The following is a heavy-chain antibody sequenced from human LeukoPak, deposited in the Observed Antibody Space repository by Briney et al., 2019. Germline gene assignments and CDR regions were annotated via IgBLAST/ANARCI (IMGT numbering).Heavy chain of an antibody. J-gene: IGHJ1*01. V-gene: IGHV4-31*03. CDR2: IYYSGST. D-gene: IGHD6-13*01. CDR1: GGSISSGGYY. Sequence: SQTLSLTCTVSGGSISSGGYYWSWIRQHPGKGLEWIGYIYYSGSTYYNPSLKSRVTISVDTSRNQFSLKLSSVTAADTAVYYCARGSVYTSSWHPYWGQGTLVTVSS. CDR3: ARGSVYTSSWHPY.